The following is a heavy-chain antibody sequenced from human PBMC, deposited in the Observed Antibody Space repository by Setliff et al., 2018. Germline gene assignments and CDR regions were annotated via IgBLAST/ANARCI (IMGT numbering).Heavy chain of an antibody. CDR1: GYSISSNYY. D-gene: IGHD2-8*02. J-gene: IGHJ4*02. Sequence: SETLSLTCTVSGYSISSNYYWGWIRQPPGKGLEWIGEINHSGSTNYNPSLKSRVTISVDTSKNQFSLKLSSVTAADTALYYCTVYNTGSSKDHYWGQGTPVTVSS. V-gene: IGHV4-38-2*02. CDR3: TVYNTGSSKDHY. CDR2: INHSGST.